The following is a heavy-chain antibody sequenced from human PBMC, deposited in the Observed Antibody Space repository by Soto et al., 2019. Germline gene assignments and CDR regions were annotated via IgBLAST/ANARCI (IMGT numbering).Heavy chain of an antibody. CDR2: INHSGST. CDR1: GGSFSGYY. D-gene: IGHD3-10*01. J-gene: IGHJ4*02. CDR3: ARGRGLLLWFGESPPDY. V-gene: IGHV4-34*01. Sequence: SETLSLTCAVYGGSFSGYYWSWIRQPPGKGLEWIGEINHSGSTNYNPSLKSRVTISVDTSKNQFSLKLSSVTAADTAVYYCARGRGLLLWFGESPPDYWGQGTLVTVSS.